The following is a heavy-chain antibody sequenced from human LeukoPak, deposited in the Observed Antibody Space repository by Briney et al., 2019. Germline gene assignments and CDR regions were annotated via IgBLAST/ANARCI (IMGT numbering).Heavy chain of an antibody. V-gene: IGHV1-2*02. CDR1: GYTFTGYY. D-gene: IGHD2-15*01. CDR3: VRGDCSGVSCYLPEYFRH. Sequence: ASVKVSCKASGYTFTGYYMHWVRRAPGQGLEWMGWINPNSGDRNYAQKFQARVTMTRDTSISTAYMELSGLRSDDTAVYYCVRGDCSGVSCYLPEYFRHWGQGTLVTVSS. CDR2: INPNSGDR. J-gene: IGHJ1*01.